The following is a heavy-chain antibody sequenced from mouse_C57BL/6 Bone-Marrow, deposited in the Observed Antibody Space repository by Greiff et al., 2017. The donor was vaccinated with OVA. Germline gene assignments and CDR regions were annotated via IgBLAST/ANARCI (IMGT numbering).Heavy chain of an antibody. J-gene: IGHJ2*01. V-gene: IGHV3-6*01. CDR3: ARWDYGSPSFYFDY. D-gene: IGHD1-1*01. CDR1: GYSITSGYY. CDR2: ISYDGSN. Sequence: VQLQESGPGLVKPSQSLSLTCSVTGYSITSGYYWNWIRQFPGNKLEWMGYISYDGSNNYNPSLKNRISITRDTSNNQFFLKLNSVTTEDTATYYCARWDYGSPSFYFDYWGQGTTLTVSS.